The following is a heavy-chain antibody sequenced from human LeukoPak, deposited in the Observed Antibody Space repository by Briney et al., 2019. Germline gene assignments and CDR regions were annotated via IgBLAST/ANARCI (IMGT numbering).Heavy chain of an antibody. CDR1: GGSFSGYY. CDR3: ARGQWGDAFDI. D-gene: IGHD2-8*01. V-gene: IGHV4-34*01. J-gene: IGHJ3*02. Sequence: SETLSLTCAVYGGSFSGYYWSWIRQPPGKGLEWIGEINHSGSTNYNPSLKSRVTISVDTSKNQFSLKLSSVTAADTAVYYCARGQWGDAFDIWGQGTMATVSS. CDR2: INHSGST.